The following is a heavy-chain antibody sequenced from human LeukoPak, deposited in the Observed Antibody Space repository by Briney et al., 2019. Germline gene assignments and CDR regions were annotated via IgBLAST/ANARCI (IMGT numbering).Heavy chain of an antibody. V-gene: IGHV3-23*01. D-gene: IGHD3-3*01. CDR2: ISGSGGST. CDR1: GFTFSSYA. Sequence: GGSLRLSCAASGFTFSSYAMSWVRQAPGKGLEWVSAISGSGGSTYYADSVKGRFTISRDNSKNTLYLQMNSLRAEDTAVYYCAKAAITIFGVVKTESYYMDVWGKGTTVTVSS. J-gene: IGHJ6*03. CDR3: AKAAITIFGVVKTESYYMDV.